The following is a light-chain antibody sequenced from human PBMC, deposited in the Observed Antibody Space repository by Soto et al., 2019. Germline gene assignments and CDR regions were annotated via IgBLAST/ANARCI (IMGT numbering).Light chain of an antibody. V-gene: IGLV1-40*01. CDR1: SSNIGAGYD. CDR3: QSYDSSLSVV. J-gene: IGLJ3*02. CDR2: ANN. Sequence: QSALTQPPSVSGAPGQRVTISCTGSSSNIGAGYDVHWYQQFPGTAPKLLIYANNNRPSGVPDRFSGSKSGTSASLAITGLQAEDEADYSCQSYDSSLSVVFGGGTKLTVL.